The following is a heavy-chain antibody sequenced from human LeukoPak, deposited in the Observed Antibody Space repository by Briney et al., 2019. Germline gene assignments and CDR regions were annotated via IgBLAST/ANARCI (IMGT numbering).Heavy chain of an antibody. CDR1: GYTFTSYY. J-gene: IGHJ4*02. D-gene: IGHD1-26*01. V-gene: IGHV1-46*01. CDR3: ARDVGATAFDY. CDR2: INPSGGGT. Sequence: ASVKVSCKASGYTFTSYYMHWVRQAPGQGLEWMGIINPSGGGTSYPQKFQGRVTMTRDTSTSTVYLELSSLRSEDAAVYYCARDVGATAFDYWGQGTLVTVSS.